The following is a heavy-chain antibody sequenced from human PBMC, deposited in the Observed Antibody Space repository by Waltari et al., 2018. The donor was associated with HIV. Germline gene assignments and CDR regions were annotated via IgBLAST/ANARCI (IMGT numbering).Heavy chain of an antibody. CDR2: ISSTSTTI. CDR1: GFTFSTDS. V-gene: IGHV3-48*01. Sequence: EVHLVESGGGPVQPGGSLDLSCASSGFTFSTDSMNWVRQAPGKGLEWISYISSTSTTIFYADPVKGRFTISRDNAKNSLDLQMNNLRAEDTAVYYCARDITLTPGPDYWGQGTLVTVSS. D-gene: IGHD3-16*01. J-gene: IGHJ4*02. CDR3: ARDITLTPGPDY.